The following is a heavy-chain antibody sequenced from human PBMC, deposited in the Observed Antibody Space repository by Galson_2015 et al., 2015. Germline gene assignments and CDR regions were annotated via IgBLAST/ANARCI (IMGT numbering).Heavy chain of an antibody. J-gene: IGHJ5*01. CDR2: IYSAGST. Sequence: SLRLSCAASGFTVSTNYMTWVRQAPGKGLEWLSIIYSAGSTYYEDSVKGRFAISRDNSKNTLDLQMNSLRAEDTAVYYCATVPKPLRYVDSWGHGTLVTVAS. D-gene: IGHD3-9*01. CDR3: ATVPKPLRYVDS. V-gene: IGHV3-53*01. CDR1: GFTVSTNY.